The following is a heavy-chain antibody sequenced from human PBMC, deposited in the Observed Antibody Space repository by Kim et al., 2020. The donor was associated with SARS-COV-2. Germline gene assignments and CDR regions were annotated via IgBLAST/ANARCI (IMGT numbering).Heavy chain of an antibody. CDR3: AREGGYSSSYDY. Sequence: GESLKISCKGSGYRFTAYWIGWVRQMPGKGLEWMGVIYPGDSDTRYSPSFQGQVTISVDNSISTAYLQWSSLKASDTAMYYCAREGGYSSSYDYWGQGTLVTISS. CDR1: GYRFTAYW. D-gene: IGHD6-13*01. J-gene: IGHJ4*02. CDR2: IYPGDSDT. V-gene: IGHV5-51*01.